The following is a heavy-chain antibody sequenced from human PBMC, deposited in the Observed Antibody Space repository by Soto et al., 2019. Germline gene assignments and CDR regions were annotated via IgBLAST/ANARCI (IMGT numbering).Heavy chain of an antibody. CDR2: ISSSSSTI. J-gene: IGHJ6*02. V-gene: IGHV3-48*02. D-gene: IGHD6-6*01. Sequence: EVQLVESGGGLVQPGGSLRLSCAASGFTFSSYSMHWVRQAPGKGLEWVSYISSSSSTIYYADSVKGRFTISRDNAKNSLYLQMNSLRDEDTAVYYCARDSGTGYYYYYYGMDVWGQGTTVTVSS. CDR3: ARDSGTGYYYYYYGMDV. CDR1: GFTFSSYS.